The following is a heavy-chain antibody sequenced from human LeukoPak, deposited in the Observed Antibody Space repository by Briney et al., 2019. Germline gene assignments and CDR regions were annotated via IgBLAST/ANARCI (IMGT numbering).Heavy chain of an antibody. V-gene: IGHV4-59*10. J-gene: IGHJ5*02. CDR1: GGSFSGYY. CDR3: ARNYYDTKNWFDP. CDR2: IYTSGST. D-gene: IGHD3-22*01. Sequence: SETLSLTCAVYGGSFSGYYWSWIRQPAGKGLEWIGRIYTSGSTNYNPSLKSRVTMSVDTSKNQFSLKLSSVTAADTAVYYCARNYYDTKNWFDPWGQGTLVTVSS.